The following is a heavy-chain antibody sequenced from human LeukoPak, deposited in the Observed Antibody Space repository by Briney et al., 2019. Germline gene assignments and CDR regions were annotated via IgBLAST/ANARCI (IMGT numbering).Heavy chain of an antibody. CDR2: IIPIFGTA. J-gene: IGHJ4*02. CDR1: GGTFSSYA. D-gene: IGHD2-15*01. V-gene: IGHV1-69*13. CDR3: ARGAGGYCSGGSCYGPFDY. Sequence: GASVKVSCKASGGTFSSYAMSWVRQTPGQGLEWMGGIIPIFGTANYAQKFQGRVTITADESTSTAYMELSSLRSEDTAVYYCARGAGGYCSGGSCYGPFDYWGQGALVTVSS.